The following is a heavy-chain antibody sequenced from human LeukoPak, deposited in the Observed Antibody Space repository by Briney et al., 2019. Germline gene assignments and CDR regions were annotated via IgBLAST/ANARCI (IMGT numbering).Heavy chain of an antibody. J-gene: IGHJ4*02. CDR3: TREGQMAY. Sequence: GCVRLSCAASGFTFSSYSMNWVRPAPGKGQEWVANIQMDGSEKNYLDSVKGGFTISRDSAKNSLYLQMNSLRVEDTAVYYCTREGQMAYWGQGTLVTVSS. CDR1: GFTFSSYS. V-gene: IGHV3-7*01. D-gene: IGHD5-24*01. CDR2: IQMDGSEK.